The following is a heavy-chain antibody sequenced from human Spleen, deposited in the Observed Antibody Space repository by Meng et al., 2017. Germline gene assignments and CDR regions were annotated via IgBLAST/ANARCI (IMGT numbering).Heavy chain of an antibody. CDR3: AKGDDVWRYSSGWYYFDY. CDR1: VYTFTAYY. CDR2: INPNTGGT. J-gene: IGHJ4*02. D-gene: IGHD6-19*01. V-gene: IGHV1-2*06. Sequence: VKVSCKASVYTFTAYYIHWVRQAPGQGLEWLGRINPNTGGTEYTQKFQGRVTMTRDTSISTADMELSRLRSDDTAVYYCAKGDDVWRYSSGWYYFDYWGQGTLVTVSS.